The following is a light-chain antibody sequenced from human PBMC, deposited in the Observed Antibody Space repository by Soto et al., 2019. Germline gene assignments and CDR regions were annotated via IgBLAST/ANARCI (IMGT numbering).Light chain of an antibody. V-gene: IGKV1-9*01. J-gene: IGKJ3*01. Sequence: IQLTQTPPSLSASMGDRVTITCRASQGIITYLAWYQQKPGKAPKLLIYGASTLQGGVPSRFSGSGSGTDFTLTVSSLQPEDLATYYCQQLFMYPPTFGPGTKVDIK. CDR3: QQLFMYPPT. CDR2: GAS. CDR1: QGIITY.